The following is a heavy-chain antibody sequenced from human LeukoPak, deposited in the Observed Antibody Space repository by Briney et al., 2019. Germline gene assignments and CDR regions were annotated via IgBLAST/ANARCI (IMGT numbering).Heavy chain of an antibody. CDR3: ARGPIVVVPAAITYFDY. CDR1: GGTFSSYA. D-gene: IGHD2-2*01. J-gene: IGHJ4*02. V-gene: IGHV1-69*05. Sequence: ASVKVSCKASGGTFSSYAISWVRQAPGQGLEWMGGIIPIFGTANYAQKFQGRVTITTDESTSTAYMELSSLRSEDTAVHYCARGPIVVVPAAITYFDYWGQGTLVTVSS. CDR2: IIPIFGTA.